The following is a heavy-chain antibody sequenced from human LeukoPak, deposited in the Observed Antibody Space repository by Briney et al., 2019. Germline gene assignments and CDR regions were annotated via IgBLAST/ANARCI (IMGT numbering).Heavy chain of an antibody. V-gene: IGHV3-7*01. Sequence: GGSLRLSCVASGFTFRTYWMTWVRQAPGKRLEWVANIKENGSEKYYVDSVKGRFTISRDQAKSSLYLQMNSLRAEDTAVYYCARYTTMSAPGWFDSWGQGTLVTVSS. CDR3: ARYTTMSAPGWFDS. D-gene: IGHD5-18*01. CDR2: IKENGSEK. CDR1: GFTFRTYW. J-gene: IGHJ5*01.